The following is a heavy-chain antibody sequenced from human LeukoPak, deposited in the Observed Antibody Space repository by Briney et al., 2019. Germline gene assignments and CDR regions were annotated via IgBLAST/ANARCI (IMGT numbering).Heavy chain of an antibody. CDR1: GFTFCRYG. CDR3: AKASSAGDSTSWNY. D-gene: IGHD6-13*01. CDR2: ISASGGST. J-gene: IGHJ4*02. Sequence: GGSLSLSCAPSGFTFCRYGMSCVPQSPGKGGKWVSDISASGGSTYYTDSVKGRFTISRDNSKKTLPLQMNSMRAEDTAIYYCAKASSAGDSTSWNYWGQGILVTVSS. V-gene: IGHV3-23*01.